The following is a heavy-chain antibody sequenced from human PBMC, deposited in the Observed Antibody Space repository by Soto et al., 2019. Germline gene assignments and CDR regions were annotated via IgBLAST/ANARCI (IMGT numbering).Heavy chain of an antibody. CDR2: VHHSGTT. CDR3: ARQAGDTSMVFDY. J-gene: IGHJ4*02. V-gene: IGHV4-31*03. D-gene: IGHD3-10*01. Sequence: PSETLSLTCSVSGGSISSGGYYWSWLRQHAGTGLEWIGYVHHSGTTFYKSSLRSRVSMSIDPSKNHFSLNLTPVTAADTAIYYCARQAGDTSMVFDYWGQGPLVTVSS. CDR1: GGSISSGGYY.